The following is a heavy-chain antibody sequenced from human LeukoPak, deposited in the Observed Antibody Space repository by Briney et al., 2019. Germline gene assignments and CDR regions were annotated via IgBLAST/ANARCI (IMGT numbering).Heavy chain of an antibody. J-gene: IGHJ4*02. CDR1: GFTFDDYA. D-gene: IGHD3-10*01. CDR2: IKEDGSQQ. V-gene: IGHV3-7*01. CDR3: GRDWNGSGHSVDY. Sequence: GGSLRLSCAASGFTFDDYAMHWVRQAPGKGLEWVANIKEDGSQQYYVDSVKGRFTISRDNAKNSLYLQMNSLRVEDTAVYYCGRDWNGSGHSVDYWGQGTLVTVSS.